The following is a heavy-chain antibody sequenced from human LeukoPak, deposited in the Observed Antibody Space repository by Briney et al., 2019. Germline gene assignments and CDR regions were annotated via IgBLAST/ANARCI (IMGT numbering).Heavy chain of an antibody. V-gene: IGHV4-59*08. CDR1: GGSISSYY. J-gene: IGHJ5*02. CDR3: ARRKGRVAAAGVANWFDP. CDR2: IYYSVIT. Sequence: SETLSLTCTVSGGSISSYYWSWIRQPPGKGLEWIGYIYYSVITNYNPSLKSRVTISVDTSKNQFSLKLSSVTAADTAVYYCARRKGRVAAAGVANWFDPWGQGTLVTVSS. D-gene: IGHD6-13*01.